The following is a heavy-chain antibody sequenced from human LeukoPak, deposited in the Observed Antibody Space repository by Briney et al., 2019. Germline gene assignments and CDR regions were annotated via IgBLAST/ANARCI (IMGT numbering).Heavy chain of an antibody. CDR1: GFTFSSYW. J-gene: IGHJ5*02. Sequence: GGSLRLSCAASGFTFSSYWMHWVRQAPGKGLVWVSRINNDGSSTTYADSVKGRFTISRDDAKNTLYLRMNSLRAEDTAVYYCVREIAVRFDPWGQGTLVTVSS. V-gene: IGHV3-74*01. D-gene: IGHD6-6*01. CDR3: VREIAVRFDP. CDR2: INNDGSST.